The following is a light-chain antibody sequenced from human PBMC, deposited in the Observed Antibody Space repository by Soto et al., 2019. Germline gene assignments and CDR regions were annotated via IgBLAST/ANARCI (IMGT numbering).Light chain of an antibody. CDR2: GAS. J-gene: IGKJ2*02. CDR3: QQYGGSPPCP. Sequence: ELVLTQSPGTLSLSPGERATLSCRASQSVSSGFLAWYQQKPGRAPRLLIYGASNRATGIPDRFSGSGSGTDFTLTINRLEPEDFAMYYCQQYGGSPPCPFAQGTKVEIK. CDR1: QSVSSGF. V-gene: IGKV3-20*01.